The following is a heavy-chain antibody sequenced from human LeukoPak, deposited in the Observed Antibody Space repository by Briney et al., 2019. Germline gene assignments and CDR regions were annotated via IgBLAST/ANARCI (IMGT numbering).Heavy chain of an antibody. Sequence: SETLSLTCAVYGGSFSGYYWSWIRQPPGKGLEWIGEINHSGSTNYNPSLKSRVTISVDTSKNQFSLKLSSVTAADTVVYYCARGPPSGYCSGGSCYTQPYFDYWGQGTLVTVSS. V-gene: IGHV4-34*01. CDR3: ARGPPSGYCSGGSCYTQPYFDY. D-gene: IGHD2-15*01. CDR1: GGSFSGYY. CDR2: INHSGST. J-gene: IGHJ4*02.